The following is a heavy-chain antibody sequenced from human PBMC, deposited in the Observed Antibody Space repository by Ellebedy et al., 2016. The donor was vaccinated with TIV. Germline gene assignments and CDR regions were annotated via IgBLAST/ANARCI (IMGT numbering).Heavy chain of an antibody. CDR2: IKSKTDGGTT. CDR3: GTDDYEKRARYYYYGMDV. CDR1: GFTFSNAW. J-gene: IGHJ6*02. D-gene: IGHD4-17*01. Sequence: GGSLRLSXAASGFTFSNAWMSWVRQAPGKGLEWVGRIKSKTDGGTTDYAAPVKGRFTISRDDSKNTLYLQMNSLKTGDTAVYYCGTDDYEKRARYYYYGMDVWGQGTTVTVSS. V-gene: IGHV3-15*01.